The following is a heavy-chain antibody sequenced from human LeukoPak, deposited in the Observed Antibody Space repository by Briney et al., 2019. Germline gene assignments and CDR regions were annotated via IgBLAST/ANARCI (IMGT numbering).Heavy chain of an antibody. CDR2: ISGSGDST. V-gene: IGHV3-23*01. J-gene: IGHJ5*02. CDR1: GFTFSSYA. CDR3: ARVSHYGSGWFDP. D-gene: IGHD3-10*01. Sequence: GGSLRLSCAASGFTFSSYAMSWVRQAPGKGLEWVSAISGSGDSTYYADSVKGRFTISRDNSKNTLYLQMNSLRAEDTAVYYCARVSHYGSGWFDPWGQGTLVTVSS.